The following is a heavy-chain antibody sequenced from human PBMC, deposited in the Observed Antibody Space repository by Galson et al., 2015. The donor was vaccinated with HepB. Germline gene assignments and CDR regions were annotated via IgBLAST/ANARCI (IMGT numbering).Heavy chain of an antibody. V-gene: IGHV4-39*01. CDR3: AKPLGYCSGGSCYGMDV. Sequence: SETLSLTCTVSGGSISSSSYYWGWIRQPPGKGLEWIGSIYYSGSTYYNPSLKSRVTVSVDTSKNQFSLKLSSVTAADTAVYYCAKPLGYCSGGSCYGMDVWGQGTAVTVSS. D-gene: IGHD2-15*01. CDR2: IYYSGST. J-gene: IGHJ6*02. CDR1: GGSISSSSYY.